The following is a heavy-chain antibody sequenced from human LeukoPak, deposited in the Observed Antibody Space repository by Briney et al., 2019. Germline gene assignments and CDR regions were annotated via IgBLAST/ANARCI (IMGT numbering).Heavy chain of an antibody. V-gene: IGHV7-4-1*02. CDR1: GYTFTSYA. J-gene: IGHJ5*02. CDR2: INTNTGNP. Sequence: ASVTVSCKASGYTFTSYAMNWVRQAPGQGLEWMGWINTNTGNPTYAQGFTGRFVFSLDTSVRTAYLQISSLEAEDTAVYYCARALGYCTNGVCQTWAVPGPWGQGTLVTVSS. D-gene: IGHD2-8*01. CDR3: ARALGYCTNGVCQTWAVPGP.